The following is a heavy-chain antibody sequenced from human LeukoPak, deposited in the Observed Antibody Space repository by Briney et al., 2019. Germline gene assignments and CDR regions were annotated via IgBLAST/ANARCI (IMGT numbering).Heavy chain of an antibody. Sequence: PSETLSLTCTVSGGSISSSSYYWGWIRQPPGKGLEWIGSIYYSGSTYYNPSLKSRVTISVDTSKNQFSLKLSSVTAADTAVYYCASDKVSEVQWLDRFDYWGQGTLATVSS. D-gene: IGHD6-19*01. V-gene: IGHV4-39*01. CDR3: ASDKVSEVQWLDRFDY. J-gene: IGHJ4*02. CDR1: GGSISSSSYY. CDR2: IYYSGST.